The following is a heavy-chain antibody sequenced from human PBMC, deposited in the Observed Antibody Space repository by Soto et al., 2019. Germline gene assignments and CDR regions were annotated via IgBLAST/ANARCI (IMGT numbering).Heavy chain of an antibody. CDR2: ISSRSTFV. J-gene: IGHJ4*02. D-gene: IGHD3-22*01. Sequence: PGGSLRLSCTVLGFTLTNENMNWVRQAPGKGLEWVSSISSRSTFVNYADSVKGRFTISRDNDKGLVYLQMNSLRAEDTAVYYCARDPPLSMIVVVGVDDFWGQGTLVTVSS. V-gene: IGHV3-21*06. CDR1: GFTLTNEN. CDR3: ARDPPLSMIVVVGVDDF.